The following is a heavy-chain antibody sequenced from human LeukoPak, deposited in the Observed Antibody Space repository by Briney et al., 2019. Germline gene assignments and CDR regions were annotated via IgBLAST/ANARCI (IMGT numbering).Heavy chain of an antibody. V-gene: IGHV4-31*03. D-gene: IGHD3-10*01. CDR3: ARDRASGMDF. Sequence: PSETLSLTCTVPGDSVNSGAYSWSWIRQCPGKGLEWIGQIFFTGRTDYKPSLKSRRSISIDTSKNQFSIELSSVTVADTATYYCARDRASGMDFWGEGTLVTVSS. CDR2: IFFTGRT. CDR1: GDSVNSGAYS. J-gene: IGHJ4*02.